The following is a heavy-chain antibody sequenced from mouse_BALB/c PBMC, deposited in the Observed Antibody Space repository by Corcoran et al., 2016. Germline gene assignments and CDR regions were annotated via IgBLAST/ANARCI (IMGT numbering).Heavy chain of an antibody. CDR1: GYSFTSYY. CDR3: ARRDYDDTWFAY. V-gene: IGHV1S135*01. D-gene: IGHD2-13*01. CDR2: IDPFNGGT. Sequence: EIQLQQSGPELMKPGASVKISCKASGYSFTSYYMHWVKQSHGKSLEWIGYIDPFNGGTSYNQKFKGKATLTVDKSSSTAYMHLSSLTSEDSAVYYCARRDYDDTWFAYWGQGTLVTVAA. J-gene: IGHJ3*01.